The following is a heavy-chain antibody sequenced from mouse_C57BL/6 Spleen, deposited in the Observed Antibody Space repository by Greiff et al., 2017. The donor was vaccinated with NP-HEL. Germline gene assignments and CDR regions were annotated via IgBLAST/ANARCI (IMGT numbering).Heavy chain of an antibody. Sequence: QVQLQQPGAELVKPGASVKLSCKASGYTFTSYWMHWVKQRPGRGLEWIGRIDPNSGGTKYNEKFKSKATLTVDKPSSTAYMQLSSLTSEEAAVYYCAREVGYGNCGYFDVWGTGTTVTVSS. CDR2: IDPNSGGT. J-gene: IGHJ1*03. V-gene: IGHV1-72*01. CDR1: GYTFTSYW. D-gene: IGHD2-1*01. CDR3: AREVGYGNCGYFDV.